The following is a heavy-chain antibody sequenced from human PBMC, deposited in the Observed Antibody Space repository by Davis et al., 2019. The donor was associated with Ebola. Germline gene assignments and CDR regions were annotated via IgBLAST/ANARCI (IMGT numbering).Heavy chain of an antibody. CDR2: INHSGST. Sequence: MPSETLSLTCAVYGGSFSGYYWSWIRQPPGQGLEWIGEINHSGSTYYNPSLKSRVTISVDTSKNQFSLKLSSVTAADTAVYYCAADYSGSHLYNWFDHWGQGTLVTVSS. V-gene: IGHV4-34*01. CDR1: GGSFSGYY. J-gene: IGHJ5*02. D-gene: IGHD6-6*01. CDR3: AADYSGSHLYNWFDH.